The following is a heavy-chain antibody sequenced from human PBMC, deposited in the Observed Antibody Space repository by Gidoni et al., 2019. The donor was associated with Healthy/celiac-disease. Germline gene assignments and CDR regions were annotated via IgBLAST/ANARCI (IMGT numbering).Heavy chain of an antibody. J-gene: IGHJ4*02. Sequence: QVQLQESGPGLAKPSETLSLTCTVSGGSISSYSWSWIRQPPGKGLEWIGYIYYSGSTNYNPSLKSRVTISVDTSKHQFSLKLSSVTAADTAVYYCATYYYDSSGYSYFDYWGQGTLVTVSS. D-gene: IGHD3-22*01. CDR1: GGSISSYS. V-gene: IGHV4-59*01. CDR3: ATYYYDSSGYSYFDY. CDR2: IYYSGST.